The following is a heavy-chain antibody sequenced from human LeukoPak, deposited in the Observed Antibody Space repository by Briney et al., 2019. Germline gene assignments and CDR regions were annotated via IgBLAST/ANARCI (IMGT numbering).Heavy chain of an antibody. CDR1: GYTFTSYD. D-gene: IGHD3-9*01. CDR2: MNPNSGNT. CDR3: ARVQGLRYFDWLLIGPAYNWFDP. J-gene: IGHJ5*02. Sequence: ASVKVSCKASGYTFTSYDINWVRQATGQGLEWMGWMNPNSGNTGYAQKFQGRVTMTRNTSISTAYMELSSLRSEDTAVYYCARVQGLRYFDWLLIGPAYNWFDPWGQGTLVTVSS. V-gene: IGHV1-8*02.